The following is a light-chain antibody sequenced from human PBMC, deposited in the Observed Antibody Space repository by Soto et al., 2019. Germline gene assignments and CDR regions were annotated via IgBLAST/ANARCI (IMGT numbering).Light chain of an antibody. CDR1: SSDVGGYIY. Sequence: QSALTQPASVSGSPGQSITISCTGTSSDVGGYIYVSWYQQYPGKAPKLMIYDVSNRPSGVSNRFSGSKSGNTASLTISGLQAEDEADYYCSSYTSSSTPHVVFGGGTKVTVL. CDR3: SSYTSSSTPHVV. J-gene: IGLJ2*01. CDR2: DVS. V-gene: IGLV2-14*01.